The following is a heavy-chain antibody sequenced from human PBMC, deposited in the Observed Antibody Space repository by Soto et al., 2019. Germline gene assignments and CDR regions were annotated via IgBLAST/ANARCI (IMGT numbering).Heavy chain of an antibody. V-gene: IGHV1-58*01. CDR1: GFTFTSSA. D-gene: IGHD2-15*01. Sequence: SVKVSCKASGFTFTSSAVQWLRQARGQRLEWIGWIVVGSGNTNYAQKFQERVTITRDMSTSTAYMELSSLRSEDTAVYYCAAEGSGYYYGMDVWGQGTTVTVSS. J-gene: IGHJ6*02. CDR2: IVVGSGNT. CDR3: AAEGSGYYYGMDV.